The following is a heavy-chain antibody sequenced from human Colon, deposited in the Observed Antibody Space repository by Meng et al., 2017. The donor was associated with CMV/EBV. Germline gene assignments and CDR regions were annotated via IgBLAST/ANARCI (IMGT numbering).Heavy chain of an antibody. CDR1: GFTFSSYS. CDR3: ARVAGDPLYHYYGMDV. V-gene: IGHV3-21*01. D-gene: IGHD6-19*01. J-gene: IGHJ6*02. Sequence: GESLKISCAASGFTFSSYSLNWVRQAPGKGLEWVSSISSSSSSIYYADSVKGRFTISRDNAKNSLYLQMNSLRAEDTAVYYCARVAGDPLYHYYGMDVWGQGTTVTVSS. CDR2: ISSSSSSI.